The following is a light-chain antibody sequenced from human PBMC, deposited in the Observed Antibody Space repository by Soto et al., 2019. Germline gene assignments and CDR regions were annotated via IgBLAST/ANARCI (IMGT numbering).Light chain of an antibody. CDR2: GAF. CDR3: QQNKNWPPLP. J-gene: IGKJ4*01. V-gene: IGKV3-15*01. Sequence: EIVMTQSPATLSVSPGETATLSCRASQSVGGAVAWYQHKPGQAPRLLIVGAFIRATGVPGRFSGGGSGTEFTLTISSLRFEVFAVYYCQQNKNWPPLPFGGGTTVEIK. CDR1: QSVGGA.